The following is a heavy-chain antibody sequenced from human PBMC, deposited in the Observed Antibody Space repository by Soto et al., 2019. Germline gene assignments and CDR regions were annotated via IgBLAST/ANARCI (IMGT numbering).Heavy chain of an antibody. V-gene: IGHV1-46*01. Sequence: QVQLVQSGAEVKKPGASVKVSCKASGYTFTTYYIHWVRQAPGQGLEWMGIINPSGGTTTNAQKFQGRVTMTRDTSTSTLYMELSSLRSEDTAVHYCARGEGGYFGSGSYSYWGQGTLVTVSS. CDR2: INPSGGTT. J-gene: IGHJ4*02. CDR3: ARGEGGYFGSGSYSY. CDR1: GYTFTTYY. D-gene: IGHD3-10*01.